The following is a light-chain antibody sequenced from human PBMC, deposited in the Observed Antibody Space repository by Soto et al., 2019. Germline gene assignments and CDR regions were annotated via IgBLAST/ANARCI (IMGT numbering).Light chain of an antibody. CDR1: QSAISN. CDR3: QQYETFSGT. Sequence: EIVLTQSPGTLSLSPGERATLSCRASQSAISNLAWYQQKPGQTPRLLIYDASTRATDIPARFSGSGSGTKFTLTIASLQPDDFATYYCQQYETFSGTFGPGTKVDI. CDR2: DAS. V-gene: IGKV3-15*01. J-gene: IGKJ1*01.